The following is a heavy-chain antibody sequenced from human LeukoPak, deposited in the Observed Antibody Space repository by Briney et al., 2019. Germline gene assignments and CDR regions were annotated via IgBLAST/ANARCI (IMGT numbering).Heavy chain of an antibody. J-gene: IGHJ4*02. CDR1: GFTFSSYA. CDR3: ARDLSAGDFDY. CDR2: ISYDGSNK. V-gene: IGHV3-30-3*01. D-gene: IGHD2-21*01. Sequence: PGGSLRLSCAASGFTFSSYAMHWVRQAPGKGLEWVAVISYDGSNKYYADSVKGRFTISRDNSKNTLYLQVNSLRAEDTAVYYCARDLSAGDFDYWGQGTLVTVSS.